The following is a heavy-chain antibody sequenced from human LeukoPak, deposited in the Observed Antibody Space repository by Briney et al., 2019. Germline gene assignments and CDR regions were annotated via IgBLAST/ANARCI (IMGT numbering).Heavy chain of an antibody. CDR3: AREGQWLPDWFDP. V-gene: IGHV4-30-4*02. D-gene: IGHD6-19*01. CDR1: GGSISSGDYY. J-gene: IGHJ5*02. Sequence: SETLSLTCTVSGGSISSGDYYWSWIRQPPGKGLEWIGYIYYSGSTYYNPSLRSRVTISLDTSKNQFSLKVNSVTAADTAVYYCAREGQWLPDWFDPWGQGSLVTVPS. CDR2: IYYSGST.